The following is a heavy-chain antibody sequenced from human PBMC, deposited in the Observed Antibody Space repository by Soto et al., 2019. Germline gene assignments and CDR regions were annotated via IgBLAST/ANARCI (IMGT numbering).Heavy chain of an antibody. V-gene: IGHV4-31*03. CDR1: GGSISSGGYY. D-gene: IGHD6-13*01. J-gene: IGHJ5*02. CDR2: IYYSGST. CDR3: AVLRGRAAAGWNWFDP. Sequence: SETLSLTCTVSGGSISSGGYYWSWIRQHPGKGLEWIGYIYYSGSTYYNPSLKSRVTISVDTSKNQFSLKLSSVTAADTAVYYCAVLRGRAAAGWNWFDPWGQGTLVTVSS.